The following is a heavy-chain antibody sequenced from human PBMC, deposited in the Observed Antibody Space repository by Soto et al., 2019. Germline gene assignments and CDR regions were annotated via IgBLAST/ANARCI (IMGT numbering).Heavy chain of an antibody. CDR1: GGSVSSGSYY. CDR3: AREGSYGYS. Sequence: QVQLQESGPGLVKPSEPLSLTCTVSGGSVSSGSYYWSWIRQPPGKGLEWIGYIYYSGRTNYNPSLKSRVTISVDTSKNQFSLKLSSVTAADTAVYYCAREGSYGYSWGQGTLVTVSS. J-gene: IGHJ4*02. D-gene: IGHD5-18*01. CDR2: IYYSGRT. V-gene: IGHV4-61*01.